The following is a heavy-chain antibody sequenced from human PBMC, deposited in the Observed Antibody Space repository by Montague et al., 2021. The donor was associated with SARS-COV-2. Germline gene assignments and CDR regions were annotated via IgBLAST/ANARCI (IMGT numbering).Heavy chain of an antibody. J-gene: IGHJ1*01. D-gene: IGHD3-10*01. CDR2: NYHDGST. CDR1: GDSVNNNKNY. V-gene: IGHV4-39*01. Sequence: ETLSLTCTVSGDSVNNNKNYWGWIRQPPGKGLEWIGSNYHDGSTYYNPSLWSRITMSVDTVKNQFSLRLTSVTAADTAVYYCAHRGGLGAIWGQGTLVTVSS. CDR3: AHRGGLGAI.